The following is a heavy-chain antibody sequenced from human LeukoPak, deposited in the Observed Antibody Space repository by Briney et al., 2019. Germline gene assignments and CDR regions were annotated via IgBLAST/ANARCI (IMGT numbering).Heavy chain of an antibody. CDR3: SRENGAFSPFGY. J-gene: IGHJ4*02. Sequence: PGRSLRLSCAASGFTFSSYGMHWVRQAPGKGLEWIGEISLTGLTHYNPSLESRVTVSLGKSKNQLSLNLTSVTAADTAVYYCSRENGAFSPFGYWGQGILVTVSS. CDR2: ISLTGLT. CDR1: GFTFSSYG. D-gene: IGHD2-8*01. V-gene: IGHV4-4*02.